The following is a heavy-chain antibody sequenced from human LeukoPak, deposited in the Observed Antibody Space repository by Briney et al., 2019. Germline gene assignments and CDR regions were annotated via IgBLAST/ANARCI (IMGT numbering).Heavy chain of an antibody. V-gene: IGHV3-21*01. D-gene: IGHD2-2*01. CDR2: ISSSSNYI. J-gene: IGHJ6*02. CDR1: GFSFSSYS. CDR3: ARVAAAAHNGDMDV. Sequence: GGSLRLSCAASGFSFSSYSMNWVRQAPGEGLEWVSSISSSSNYIYYADSVKGRFTISRDNAKNSLYLQMNSLRVEDTAVYYCARVAAAAHNGDMDVWGQGTTVTVSS.